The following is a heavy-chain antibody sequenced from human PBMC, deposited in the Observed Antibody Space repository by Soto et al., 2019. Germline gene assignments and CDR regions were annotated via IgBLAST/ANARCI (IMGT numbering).Heavy chain of an antibody. Sequence: GGSLRLSCAASGFTFSDHFIHWVRQAPGKGLEWVGRIRNKAHSYTTTYAASVKDRFTISRDDSKKSVYLQMNSLKSEDTAVYYCGRGLYGDYALDGWGQGTLV. CDR2: IRNKAHSYTT. D-gene: IGHD4-17*01. J-gene: IGHJ4*02. V-gene: IGHV3-72*01. CDR3: GRGLYGDYALDG. CDR1: GFTFSDHF.